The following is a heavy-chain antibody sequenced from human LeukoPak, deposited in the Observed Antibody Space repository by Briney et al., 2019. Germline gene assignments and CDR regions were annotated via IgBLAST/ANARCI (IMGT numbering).Heavy chain of an antibody. Sequence: AGGSLRLSCAASGFTFSSYWMSWVRQAPGKGLEWVTYIDKRSGTIYYADSVKGRFTASRDNGKKSLYLQMNSLRVEDTAVYYCARDGSRGYDMDVWGQGTTVTVAS. J-gene: IGHJ6*02. CDR3: ARDGSRGYDMDV. CDR2: IDKRSGTI. CDR1: GFTFSSYW. V-gene: IGHV3-48*01. D-gene: IGHD3-10*01.